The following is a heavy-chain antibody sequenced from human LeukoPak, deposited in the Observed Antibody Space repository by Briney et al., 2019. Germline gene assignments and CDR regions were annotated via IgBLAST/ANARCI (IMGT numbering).Heavy chain of an antibody. V-gene: IGHV1-18*04. CDR1: GYTFTSYG. D-gene: IGHD3-9*01. Sequence: GASVKVSCKASGYTFTSYGISWVRQAPGQGLEWMGWISAYNGNTNYAQKLQGRVTMTTDTSTSTAYMELRSLRSDDTAVYYCARDIAHDILTGYSDFDYWGQGTLVTVSS. J-gene: IGHJ4*02. CDR3: ARDIAHDILTGYSDFDY. CDR2: ISAYNGNT.